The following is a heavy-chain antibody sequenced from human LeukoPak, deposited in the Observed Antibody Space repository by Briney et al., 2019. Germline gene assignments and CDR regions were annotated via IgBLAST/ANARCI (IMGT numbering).Heavy chain of an antibody. V-gene: IGHV3-23*01. CDR3: AKAVGRRWLQSYYFDY. Sequence: GGSLRLSCAASGFTVSSNYMSWVRQAPGKGLEWVSAISGSGGSTYYADSVKGRFTISRDNSKNTLYLQMNSLRAEDTAVYYCAKAVGRRWLQSYYFDYWGQGTLVTVSS. J-gene: IGHJ4*02. D-gene: IGHD5-24*01. CDR1: GFTVSSNY. CDR2: ISGSGGST.